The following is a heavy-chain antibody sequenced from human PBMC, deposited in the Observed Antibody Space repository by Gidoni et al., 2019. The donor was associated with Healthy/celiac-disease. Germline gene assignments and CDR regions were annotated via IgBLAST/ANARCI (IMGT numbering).Heavy chain of an antibody. CDR3: ASHGIPDYFDY. CDR1: AGSISSSSYY. V-gene: IGHV4-39*01. J-gene: IGHJ4*02. Sequence: QLQLQESGPGLVKPSETLSLTCTVSAGSISSSSYYWGWIRPPPGKGLEWIGSIYYSGSTYYNPSLKSRITISVDTSKNQFSLKLSSVTAADTAVYYCASHGIPDYFDYWGQGTLVTVSS. D-gene: IGHD1-20*01. CDR2: IYYSGST.